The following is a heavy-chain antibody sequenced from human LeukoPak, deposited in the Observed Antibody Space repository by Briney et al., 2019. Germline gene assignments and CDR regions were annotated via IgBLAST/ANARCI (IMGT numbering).Heavy chain of an antibody. D-gene: IGHD6-13*01. CDR1: GFTFNSYS. CDR3: AGDSVSSSWYDY. J-gene: IGHJ4*02. V-gene: IGHV3-21*01. CDR2: ISSSSSYI. Sequence: GGSLRLSCAASGFTFNSYSMTWVRQAPGKGLEWVSSISSSSSYIYYADSVKGRFTISRDNAKNSLYLQMNSLRAEDTAVYYCAGDSVSSSWYDYWGQGTLVTVSS.